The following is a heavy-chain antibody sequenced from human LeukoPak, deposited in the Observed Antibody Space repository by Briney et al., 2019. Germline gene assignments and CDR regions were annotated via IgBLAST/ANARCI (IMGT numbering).Heavy chain of an antibody. J-gene: IGHJ4*02. Sequence: GGSLRLSCAASGFIFSSKWIHWGRQAPGKGLEWVSRIDNGGSYTSYADSVKGRSTISRDNAKNTLYLQMNSLRAEDRAVYYCARDLPISDSSGYYLDYWGQGTVVTVSS. D-gene: IGHD3-22*01. CDR1: GFIFSSKW. V-gene: IGHV3-74*01. CDR2: IDNGGSYT. CDR3: ARDLPISDSSGYYLDY.